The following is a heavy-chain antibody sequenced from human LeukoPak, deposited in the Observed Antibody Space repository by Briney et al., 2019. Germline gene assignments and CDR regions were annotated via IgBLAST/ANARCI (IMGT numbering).Heavy chain of an antibody. CDR1: GGSISSYY. V-gene: IGHV4-59*01. D-gene: IGHD5-18*01. CDR3: ARDSVGYSYGSFDY. Sequence: SETLSLTCTVSGGSISSYYWSWIRQPPGKGLEWIGYIYYSGSANYNPSLKSRVTMSVDTSKNQFSLKLSSVTAADTAVYYCARDSVGYSYGSFDYWGQGTLVTVSS. J-gene: IGHJ4*02. CDR2: IYYSGSA.